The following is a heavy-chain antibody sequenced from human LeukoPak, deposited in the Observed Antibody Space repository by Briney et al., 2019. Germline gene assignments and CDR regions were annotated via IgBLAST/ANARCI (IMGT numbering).Heavy chain of an antibody. Sequence: GGSLRLSCAASAFIFNNYAMSWVRQAPGKGLEWVSGINGNSEITYYADSVKGRFTISRDNSKNMLYLQMNSLRADDTAVYHCAKGSTIFKYDFWGQGALLTVSS. D-gene: IGHD3-3*01. J-gene: IGHJ4*02. CDR3: AKGSTIFKYDF. CDR2: INGNSEIT. CDR1: AFIFNNYA. V-gene: IGHV3-23*01.